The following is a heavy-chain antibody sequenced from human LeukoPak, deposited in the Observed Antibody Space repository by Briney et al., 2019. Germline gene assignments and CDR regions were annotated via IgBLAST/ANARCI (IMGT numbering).Heavy chain of an antibody. CDR2: ITTSGGST. D-gene: IGHD3-10*01. CDR1: GFTFSSYA. V-gene: IGHV3-23*01. CDR3: AKDHYVSGRYDAFDI. J-gene: IGHJ3*02. Sequence: GGSLRLSCAASGFTFSSYAMSWVRQAAGEGLEWVSSITTSGGSTYYADSVKGRFTISRDNAKNTLYLQMNSLRAEDTAVYYCAKDHYVSGRYDAFDIWGQGTMVTVSS.